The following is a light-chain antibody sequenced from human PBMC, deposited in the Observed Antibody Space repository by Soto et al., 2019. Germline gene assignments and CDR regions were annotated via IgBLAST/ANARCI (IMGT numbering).Light chain of an antibody. J-gene: IGLJ1*01. CDR2: DNN. CDR3: AAWDDSMNGYV. V-gene: IGLV1-44*01. Sequence: QSVLTQPPSTSGTPGQRVTTSCSGSSSNIGSNTVNWYQQLPGTAPKLLIYDNNLRPSGVPDRFSGSKSGTSASLAISGLQSEDEADYYCAAWDDSMNGYVFGTGTKV. CDR1: SSNIGSNT.